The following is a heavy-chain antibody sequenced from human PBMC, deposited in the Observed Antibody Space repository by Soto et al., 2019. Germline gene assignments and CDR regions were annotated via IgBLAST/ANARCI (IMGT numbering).Heavy chain of an antibody. J-gene: IGHJ6*03. CDR1: GFTFSSYW. V-gene: IGHV3-74*01. CDR3: ARDRITIFGVVKTAYYYYYMDV. D-gene: IGHD3-3*01. CDR2: INSDGSST. Sequence: EVQLVESGGGLVQPGGSLRLSCAASGFTFSSYWMHWVRQAPGKGLVWVSRINSDGSSTSYADSVKGRFTFSRDNAKNTLYLQMNSLRAEDTAVYYCARDRITIFGVVKTAYYYYYMDVWGKGTTVTVSS.